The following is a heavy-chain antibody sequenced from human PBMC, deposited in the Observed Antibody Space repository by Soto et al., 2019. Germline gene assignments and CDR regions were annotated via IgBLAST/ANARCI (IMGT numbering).Heavy chain of an antibody. D-gene: IGHD3-10*01. CDR3: ARGGSGSFPY. Sequence: ASVKVSCKASGYTFTTYTIHWVRQAPGQRLEWLGWINTGNGNTKYSEKLQDRVTMTRDKSANTAYLELRSLRSADTAVYYCARGGSGSFPYWGQGTLVTVXS. V-gene: IGHV1-3*04. J-gene: IGHJ4*02. CDR1: GYTFTTYT. CDR2: INTGNGNT.